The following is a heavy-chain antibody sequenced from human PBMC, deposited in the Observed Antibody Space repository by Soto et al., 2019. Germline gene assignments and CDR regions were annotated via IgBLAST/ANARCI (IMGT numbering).Heavy chain of an antibody. J-gene: IGHJ4*02. CDR3: ARTYTSSPYFDY. Sequence: QVQLQESGPGLVKPAQTLSLTCTVSGRSIRSGGYYWSWIRQPPGKVLEWIGYIYYSGSTYYNPSLMGRVAISLDTSKTQFALNLSSVTAAATAVYYCARTYTSSPYFDYWGQGTLVAVSS. V-gene: IGHV4-31*03. CDR2: IYYSGST. CDR1: GRSIRSGGYY. D-gene: IGHD6-6*01.